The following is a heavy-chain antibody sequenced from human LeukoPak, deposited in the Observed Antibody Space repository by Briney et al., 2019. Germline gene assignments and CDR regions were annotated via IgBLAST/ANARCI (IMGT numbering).Heavy chain of an antibody. V-gene: IGHV4-59*08. CDR3: ARRLRQNLFDP. CDR1: GASISSYS. J-gene: IGHJ5*02. Sequence: SETLSLTCSVSGASISSYSWSWIRLPPGKGLEWIGYIYYSGSSNYNPSLKSRVTMSVDTSKNQFSLKLTSVTAADTAVYYCARRLRQNLFDPWGQGTLVTVSS. D-gene: IGHD4-17*01. CDR2: IYYSGSS.